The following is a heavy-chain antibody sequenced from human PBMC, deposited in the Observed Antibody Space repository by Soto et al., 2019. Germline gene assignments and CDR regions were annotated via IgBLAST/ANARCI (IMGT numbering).Heavy chain of an antibody. Sequence: PSEPLSLTYSAAGGTISSYHGSCIRQTKGKGLEWDGYIYYSGSTNYNPSLKSRATISVDTPKNQFSLKLSSVTAADTAVYYCARHHLGYYDSSGYYNPRPNWFDPWGQGTLVTVSS. V-gene: IGHV4-59*08. CDR3: ARHHLGYYDSSGYYNPRPNWFDP. CDR1: GGTISSYH. D-gene: IGHD3-22*01. CDR2: IYYSGST. J-gene: IGHJ5*02.